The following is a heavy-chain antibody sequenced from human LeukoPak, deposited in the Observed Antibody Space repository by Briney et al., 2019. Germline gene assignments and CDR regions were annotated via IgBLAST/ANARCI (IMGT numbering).Heavy chain of an antibody. Sequence: GGSLRLSCAASGFSFDDYAMHWVRQAPGKGLEWVSLISWDGGSTYYADSVKGRFTISRDNSKNSLYLQMNSLRAEDTALYYCAKSFGGSYYYYGMDVWGQGTTVTVSS. CDR2: ISWDGGST. J-gene: IGHJ6*02. V-gene: IGHV3-43D*03. CDR1: GFSFDDYA. CDR3: AKSFGGSYYYYGMDV. D-gene: IGHD1-26*01.